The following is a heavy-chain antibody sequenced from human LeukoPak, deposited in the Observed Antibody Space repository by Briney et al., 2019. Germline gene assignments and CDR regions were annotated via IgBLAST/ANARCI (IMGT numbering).Heavy chain of an antibody. CDR3: AKDQNYESSGYYGGFDY. CDR2: ISGSGGDT. D-gene: IGHD3-22*01. CDR1: GFSFSSHV. J-gene: IGHJ4*02. Sequence: PGGSLRLSCAASGFSFSSHVMHWVRQAPGKGLEWVSGISGSGGDTYYADSVKGRFTISRDNSKNTLNLQMNSLRAEDTALYYCAKDQNYESSGYYGGFDYWGRGTLVTVSS. V-gene: IGHV3-23*01.